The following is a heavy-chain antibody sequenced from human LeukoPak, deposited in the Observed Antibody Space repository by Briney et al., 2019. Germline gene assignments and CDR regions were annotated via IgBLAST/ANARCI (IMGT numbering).Heavy chain of an antibody. V-gene: IGHV4-30-2*01. J-gene: IGHJ4*02. CDR1: GGSISSGGYY. CDR2: IYHSGST. CDR3: ARDRGENNYANDY. D-gene: IGHD2-8*01. Sequence: SQTLSLTCTVSGGSISSGGYYWSWIRQPPGKGLEWIGYIYHSGSTYYNPSLKSRVTISVDRSKNQFSLKLSSVTAADTAVYYCARDRGENNYANDYWGQGTLVTVSS.